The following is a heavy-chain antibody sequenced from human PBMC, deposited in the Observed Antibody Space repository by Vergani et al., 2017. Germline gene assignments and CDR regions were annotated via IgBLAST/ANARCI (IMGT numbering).Heavy chain of an antibody. V-gene: IGHV4-61*02. CDR2: IYTSGST. J-gene: IGHJ2*01. CDR1: GGSISSGSYY. D-gene: IGHD3-9*01. Sequence: VQLQESGPGLVKPSQTLSLTCTVPGGSISSGSYYWSWIRQPAGKGLEWIGRIYTSGSTNYNPSLKSRVTISVDTSKNQFSLKLSSVTAADTAVYYCAREVGEKYFDWLPNYWYFDLWGRGTLVTVSS. CDR3: AREVGEKYFDWLPNYWYFDL.